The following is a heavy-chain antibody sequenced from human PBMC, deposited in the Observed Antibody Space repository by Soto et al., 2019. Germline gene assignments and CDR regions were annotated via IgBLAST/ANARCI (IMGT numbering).Heavy chain of an antibody. CDR3: ARGQGANYYYMDV. J-gene: IGHJ6*03. Sequence: QVQLVESGGGVVQPGRSLRLSCAASGFTFSSYGMHWVRQAPGKGLEWVAVTWYDGGDKYYADSVKGRFTISRDNSKNTLYLQMNSLRAEDTAVYYCARGQGANYYYMDVWGKGTTVTVSS. V-gene: IGHV3-33*01. CDR2: TWYDGGDK. CDR1: GFTFSSYG.